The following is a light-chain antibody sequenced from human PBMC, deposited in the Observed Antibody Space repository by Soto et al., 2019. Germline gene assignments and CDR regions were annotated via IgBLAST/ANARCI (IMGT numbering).Light chain of an antibody. Sequence: QSALTQPRSVSGSRGQSVTISCPGTSSDVGGYNYVSWYQQHPGKAPKLMIYDVSKRPSGVPDRFSGSKSGNTASLTISGLQAEDEADYYCCSYAGSYRGVFGGGTKLTVL. J-gene: IGLJ2*01. CDR2: DVS. V-gene: IGLV2-11*01. CDR1: SSDVGGYNY. CDR3: CSYAGSYRGV.